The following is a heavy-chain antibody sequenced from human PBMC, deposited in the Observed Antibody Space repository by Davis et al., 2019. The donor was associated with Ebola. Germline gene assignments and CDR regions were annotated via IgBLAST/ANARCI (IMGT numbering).Heavy chain of an antibody. Sequence: SETLSLTCAVYGGSFSGYYWSWIRQPPGKGLEWIGEINHSGSTNYNPSPKSRVTISADTSKNQFSLKLSSVTAADTAVYYCARARVLYCRFDPWGQGTLVTVSS. J-gene: IGHJ5*02. CDR3: ARARVLYCRFDP. V-gene: IGHV4-34*01. CDR1: GGSFSGYY. D-gene: IGHD2-8*02. CDR2: INHSGST.